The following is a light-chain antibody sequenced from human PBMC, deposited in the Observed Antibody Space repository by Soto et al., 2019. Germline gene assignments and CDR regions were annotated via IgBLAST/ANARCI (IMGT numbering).Light chain of an antibody. Sequence: DIQMTQSPSSLSASVGDRLTITCRASQDIGKSLAWYQQRPGKVPKPLIYATSTLHSGAPSRFSGGGSGTHFTLTISNLQPEDVATYYCQMYVTAPETFGQGTKVEIK. J-gene: IGKJ1*01. CDR1: QDIGKS. V-gene: IGKV1-27*01. CDR3: QMYVTAPET. CDR2: ATS.